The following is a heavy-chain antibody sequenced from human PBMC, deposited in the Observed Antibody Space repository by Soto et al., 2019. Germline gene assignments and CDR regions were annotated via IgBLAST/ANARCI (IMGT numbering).Heavy chain of an antibody. CDR2: MNPNSGNT. D-gene: IGHD6-13*01. CDR3: ARGRVPGEQKLVIPNWFDT. V-gene: IGHV1-8*01. CDR1: GYTFTSYD. Sequence: ASVKVSCKASGYTFTSYDINWVRQATGQGLEWMGWMNPNSGNTGYAQKFQGRVTMTRNTSISTAYMELSSLRSEDTAVYYCARGRVPGEQKLVIPNWFDTWGQGTLVTVSS. J-gene: IGHJ5*02.